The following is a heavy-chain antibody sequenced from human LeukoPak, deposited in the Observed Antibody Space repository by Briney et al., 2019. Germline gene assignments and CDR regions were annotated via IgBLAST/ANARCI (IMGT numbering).Heavy chain of an antibody. CDR1: GFTFNSYA. CDR2: ISGSGATI. J-gene: IGHJ4*02. CDR3: AKDERSSGYFLDY. Sequence: GGSLTLSGAPSGFTFNSYAMRWVRQAPRKGGEWVSLISGSGATIYYADSLKGPFTNSRDNFKNTLYLQMNSLRAGDTAVYYCAKDERSSGYFLDYWGQGTLVTVSS. V-gene: IGHV3-23*01. D-gene: IGHD3-22*01.